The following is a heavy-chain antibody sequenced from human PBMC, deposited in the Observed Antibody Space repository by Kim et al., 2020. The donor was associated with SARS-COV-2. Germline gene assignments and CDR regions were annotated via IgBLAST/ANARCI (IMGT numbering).Heavy chain of an antibody. V-gene: IGHV3-74*01. D-gene: IGHD4-17*01. CDR3: VRGGDYLPFDAFDI. Sequence: GGSLRLSCAASGFTFSSYWMHWVRQAPGKGLVWVSRINSDGSNTSYADSVKGRFTISRDNAKNTLYLQMNSLRAEDTAVYYCVRGGDYLPFDAFDIWGQGTMVTVSS. CDR2: INSDGSNT. J-gene: IGHJ3*02. CDR1: GFTFSSYW.